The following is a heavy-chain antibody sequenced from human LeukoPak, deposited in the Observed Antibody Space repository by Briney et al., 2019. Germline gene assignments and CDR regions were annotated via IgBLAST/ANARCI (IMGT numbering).Heavy chain of an antibody. Sequence: GGSLRLSCAASGLIFRSYWMHWVRQAPGKGLEWVSSISSSSSYIYYADSVKGRFTISRDNAKNSLYLQMNSLRAEDTAVYYCARDLGNYGDKNYWGQGTLVTVSS. V-gene: IGHV3-21*01. CDR3: ARDLGNYGDKNY. D-gene: IGHD4-17*01. CDR1: GLIFRSYW. CDR2: ISSSSSYI. J-gene: IGHJ4*02.